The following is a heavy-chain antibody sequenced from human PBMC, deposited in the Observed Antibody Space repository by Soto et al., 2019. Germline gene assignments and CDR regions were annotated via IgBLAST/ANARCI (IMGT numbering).Heavy chain of an antibody. Sequence: GGSLRLSCAASGFTFSSYGMHWVRQAPGKGLEWVAVISYDGSNKYYADSVKGRFTISRDNSKNTLYLQMNSLRAEDTAVYYCAKPLTYYDILTGYYISADAFDIWGQGTMVT. CDR2: ISYDGSNK. CDR1: GFTFSSYG. CDR3: AKPLTYYDILTGYYISADAFDI. J-gene: IGHJ3*02. D-gene: IGHD3-9*01. V-gene: IGHV3-30*18.